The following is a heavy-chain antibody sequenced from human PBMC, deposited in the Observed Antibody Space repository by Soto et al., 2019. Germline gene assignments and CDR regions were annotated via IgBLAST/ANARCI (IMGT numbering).Heavy chain of an antibody. CDR2: IKSNTDGAIT. J-gene: IGHJ1*01. CDR3: NTDIRGELELQY. V-gene: IGHV3-15*01. D-gene: IGHD1-7*01. CDR1: GFTFTNAW. Sequence: AGGSLRLSCAASGFTFTNAWMSWVRQAPGKGLEWVGRIKSNTDGAITDYAAPVKGRFTISRDDSKNTVYLQMNSLETEDTAVYFCNTDIRGELELQYWGQGTLVTVSS.